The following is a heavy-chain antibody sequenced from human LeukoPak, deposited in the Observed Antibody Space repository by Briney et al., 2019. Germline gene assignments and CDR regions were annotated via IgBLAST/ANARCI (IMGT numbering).Heavy chain of an antibody. CDR1: GFTFSSYS. J-gene: IGHJ5*02. D-gene: IGHD3-22*01. V-gene: IGHV3-21*01. CDR3: ARDLGYYYDSSGPNWFDP. Sequence: PGGSLRLSCAASGFTFSSYSMNWVRQAPGKGLEWVSSISSSSSYIYYADSVKGRFTISRDNAKNSLYLQMNSLRAEDTAVYYCARDLGYYYDSSGPNWFDPWGQGTLVTVSS. CDR2: ISSSSSYI.